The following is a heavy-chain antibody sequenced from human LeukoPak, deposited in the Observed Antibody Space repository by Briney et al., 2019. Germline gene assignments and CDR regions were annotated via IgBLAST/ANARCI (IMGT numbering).Heavy chain of an antibody. J-gene: IGHJ6*02. CDR3: ARDFGITMVRGVIITYYYYGMDV. CDR2: IIPIFGTA. D-gene: IGHD3-10*01. CDR1: GGTFSSYA. Sequence: SVKVSCKASGGTFSSYAISWVRQAPGQGLEWMGGIIPIFGTANYAQKFQGRVTITADESTSTAYMELSSLRSDDTAVYYCARDFGITMVRGVIITYYYYGMDVWGQGTTVTVSS. V-gene: IGHV1-69*13.